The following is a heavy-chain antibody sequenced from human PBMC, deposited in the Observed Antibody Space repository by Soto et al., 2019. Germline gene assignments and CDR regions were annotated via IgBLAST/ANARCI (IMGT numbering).Heavy chain of an antibody. D-gene: IGHD7-27*01. CDR3: ASAKLGIWYFDL. J-gene: IGHJ2*01. CDR2: IYYSGST. Sequence: SETLSLTCTVSGGSISSSSYYWGWIRQPPGKGLEWIGSIYYSGSTYYNPSLKSRVTISLDTSKNQFSLKLSSVTAADTAVYYCASAKLGIWYFDLWGRGTLVTVSS. CDR1: GGSISSSSYY. V-gene: IGHV4-39*01.